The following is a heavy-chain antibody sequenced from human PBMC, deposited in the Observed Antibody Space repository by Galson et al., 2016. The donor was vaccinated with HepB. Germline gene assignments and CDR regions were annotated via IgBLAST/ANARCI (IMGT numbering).Heavy chain of an antibody. CDR1: GGSINSGGYY. V-gene: IGHV4-31*03. Sequence: TLSLTCTVSGGSINSGGYYWSWIRQHPGKGLEWIGFIDYSGSTYYNPSLKSRVTISVDTSKNQFSLRLSSVTAADTAVYYCARRCASIVPEYFDYWGQGTLVTVSS. J-gene: IGHJ4*02. D-gene: IGHD2-8*01. CDR2: IDYSGST. CDR3: ARRCASIVPEYFDY.